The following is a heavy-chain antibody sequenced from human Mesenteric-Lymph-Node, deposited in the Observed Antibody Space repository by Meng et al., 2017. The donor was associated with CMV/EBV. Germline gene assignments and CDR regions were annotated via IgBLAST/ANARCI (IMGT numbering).Heavy chain of an antibody. CDR1: GASISTSSSF. CDR2: IYSGGTT. V-gene: IGHV4-39*01. D-gene: IGHD2-2*01. J-gene: IGHJ4*02. Sequence: SETLSLTCLVSGASISTSSSFWGWIRQPPGKELEWIGSIYSGGTTYYNPSLRSRVTISVDTSKNQFSPNLTSVTAADTAVYYCARHVQRVLPAALNYWGQGTLVTVSS. CDR3: ARHVQRVLPAALNY.